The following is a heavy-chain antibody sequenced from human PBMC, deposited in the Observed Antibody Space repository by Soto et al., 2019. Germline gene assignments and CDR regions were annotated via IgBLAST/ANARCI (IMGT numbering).Heavy chain of an antibody. D-gene: IGHD6-13*01. V-gene: IGHV4-59*12. CDR3: ARNVAAASFDY. Sequence: SETLSLTCTVSGGSINNYYWSWIRQPPGKGLEWIGYIYYSGSTYYNPSLKSRVTISVDRSKNQFSLKLSSVTAADTAVYYCARNVAAASFDYWGQGILVTVSS. CDR2: IYYSGST. CDR1: GGSINNYY. J-gene: IGHJ4*02.